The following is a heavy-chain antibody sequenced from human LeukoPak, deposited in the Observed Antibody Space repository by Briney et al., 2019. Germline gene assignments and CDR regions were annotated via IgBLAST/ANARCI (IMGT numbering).Heavy chain of an antibody. Sequence: PGGSLRLSCVASGFTFSSYSMNWVRQAPGKGLEWVSSISSSSSYIYYADSVKGRFTISRDNAKNSLYLQMNSLRAEDTAVYYCARGTTNYDFWSGYEYYFDYWGQGTLVTVSS. J-gene: IGHJ4*02. CDR2: ISSSSSYI. D-gene: IGHD3-3*01. CDR3: ARGTTNYDFWSGYEYYFDY. V-gene: IGHV3-21*01. CDR1: GFTFSSYS.